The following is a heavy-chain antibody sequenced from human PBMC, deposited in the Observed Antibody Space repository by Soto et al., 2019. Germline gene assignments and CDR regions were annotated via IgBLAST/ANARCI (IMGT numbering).Heavy chain of an antibody. CDR1: GFTFSTYW. J-gene: IGHJ4*02. V-gene: IGHV3-7*01. CDR2: MDQDGSER. D-gene: IGHD3-16*01. Sequence: EVQLVESGGGLVQSGGSLRLSCAASGFTFSTYWMTWVRQPPGKGLEWVANMDQDGSERYYVDSVRGRFTVSRDNAKNSLYLQMNSLRAEDTAVYYCVCGGNFFIYWGQGTLVTVSP. CDR3: VCGGNFFIY.